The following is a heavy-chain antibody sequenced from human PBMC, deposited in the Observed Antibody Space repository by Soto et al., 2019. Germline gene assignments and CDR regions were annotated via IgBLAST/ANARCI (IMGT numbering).Heavy chain of an antibody. CDR3: ARGFRFCSGGSCYSGWFDP. J-gene: IGHJ5*02. D-gene: IGHD2-15*01. V-gene: IGHV4-34*01. CDR2: INYSGST. Sequence: PSETMSLTCVVYGVSFSGYYWSWIRQPPGKGLEWIGEINYSGSTNYNPSLKSRVTISVDTSKNQFSLKLSSVTAADTAVYYCARGFRFCSGGSCYSGWFDPWGQGTLVTVSS. CDR1: GVSFSGYY.